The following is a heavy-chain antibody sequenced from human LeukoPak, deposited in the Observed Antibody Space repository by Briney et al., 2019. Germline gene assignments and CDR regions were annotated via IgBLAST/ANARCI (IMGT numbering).Heavy chain of an antibody. CDR3: ARGIAAAGPVDY. CDR1: GGSFSGYY. J-gene: IGHJ4*02. Sequence: PSETLSLTCAVYGGSFSGYYWSWIRQPPGKGLEWIGEINHSGSTNYNPSLKSRVTISVDTSKNQFSLKLSSVTAADTAVYYCARGIAAAGPVDYWGQGTLATVSS. D-gene: IGHD6-13*01. V-gene: IGHV4-34*01. CDR2: INHSGST.